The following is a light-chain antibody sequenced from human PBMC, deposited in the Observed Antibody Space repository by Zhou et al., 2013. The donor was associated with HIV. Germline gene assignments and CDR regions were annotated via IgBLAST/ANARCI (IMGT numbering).Light chain of an antibody. J-gene: IGKJ2*01. CDR1: QSVGSY. CDR2: DAS. Sequence: EIVLTQSPATLSLSPGERATLSCRASQSVGSYLAWYQQRPGQAPSLLIYDASNRATGIPARFSGSGSGTDFTLTISRLEPEDFAVYYCQQYGHSPNTFGQGTKLEIK. CDR3: QQYGHSPNT. V-gene: IGKV3-11*01.